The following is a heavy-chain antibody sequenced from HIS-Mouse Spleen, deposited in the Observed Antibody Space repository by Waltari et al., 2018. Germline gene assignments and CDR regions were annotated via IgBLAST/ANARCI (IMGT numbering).Heavy chain of an antibody. J-gene: IGHJ4*02. CDR3: AKDKHHAFDY. CDR2: ISYDGSNK. Sequence: QVQLVESGGGVVQPGRSLRLSCAASGFTFSSYGMHWVRQAPGKGVEWVAVISYDGSNKYYADSVQGRFTISRDNSKNTLYLQMNSLRAVDTAVYYCAKDKHHAFDYWGQGTLVTVSS. CDR1: GFTFSSYG. V-gene: IGHV3-30*18.